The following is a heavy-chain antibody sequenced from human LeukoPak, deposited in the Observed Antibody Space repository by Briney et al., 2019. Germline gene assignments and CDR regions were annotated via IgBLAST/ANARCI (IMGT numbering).Heavy chain of an antibody. CDR1: GFTFSSYA. CDR2: ISYDGSNK. V-gene: IGHV3-30-3*01. J-gene: IGHJ6*04. Sequence: GGSLRLSCAASGFTFSSYAMHWVRQAPGKGLEWVAVISYDGSNKYYADSVKGPFTISRDNSKNTLYLQMNSLRDEDTAVYYCARDRSYGDPYYYYGMDVWGKGTTVTVSS. D-gene: IGHD4-17*01. CDR3: ARDRSYGDPYYYYGMDV.